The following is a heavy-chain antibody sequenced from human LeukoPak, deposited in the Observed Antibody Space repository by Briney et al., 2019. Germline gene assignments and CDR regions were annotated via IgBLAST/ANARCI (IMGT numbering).Heavy chain of an antibody. CDR1: GGFIRSSY. Sequence: SETLSFTCSVSGGFIRSSYWGWIRQPPGKGLEWIGYIYANGSTNCNPSLKSRITLAVDTSKNQFSLKLSSVTAADTAVYYCARQTTIFGQIDYWGQGTLVTVSS. D-gene: IGHD3-3*01. CDR2: IYANGST. V-gene: IGHV4-4*09. J-gene: IGHJ4*02. CDR3: ARQTTIFGQIDY.